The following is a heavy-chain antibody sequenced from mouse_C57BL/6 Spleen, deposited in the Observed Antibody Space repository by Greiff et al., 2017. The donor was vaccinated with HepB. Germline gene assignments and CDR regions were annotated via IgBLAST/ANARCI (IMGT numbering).Heavy chain of an antibody. Sequence: VQLQQSGAELVRPGTSVKVSCKASRYAFTNYLIEWVKQRPGQGLEWIGVINPGSGGTNYNEKFKGKATLTADKSSSTAYMQLSSLTSEDSAVYFCARSSNWSWFAYWGQGTLVTVSA. V-gene: IGHV1-54*01. CDR2: INPGSGGT. CDR3: ARSSNWSWFAY. D-gene: IGHD4-1*02. J-gene: IGHJ3*01. CDR1: RYAFTNYL.